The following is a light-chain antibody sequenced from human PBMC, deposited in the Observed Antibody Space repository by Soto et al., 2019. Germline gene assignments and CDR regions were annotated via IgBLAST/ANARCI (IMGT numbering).Light chain of an antibody. CDR3: TSFTTSNTFV. V-gene: IGLV2-14*03. CDR2: DVS. CDR1: SNDVGHFNY. J-gene: IGLJ1*01. Sequence: QSALAQPASVSGSPGQSITISCTGTSNDVGHFNYVSWFQQHPGKAPKLLIFDVSNWPSGVSDRFSGSKSGNTASLTISGLQPEDEADYYCTSFTTSNTFVFGSGTKVTGL.